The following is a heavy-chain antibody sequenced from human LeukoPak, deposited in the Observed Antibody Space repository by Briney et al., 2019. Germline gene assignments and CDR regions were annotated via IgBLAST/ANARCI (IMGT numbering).Heavy chain of an antibody. CDR3: ASAYYDSSGYELLGYYYGMDV. Sequence: SETLSLTCTVSGGSISSYYWSWIRQPPGKGLEWLGYIYYSGSTNYNPSLKSRVTISVDTSKNQFSLKLSSVTAADTAVYYCASAYYDSSGYELLGYYYGMDVWGQGTTVTVSS. J-gene: IGHJ6*02. V-gene: IGHV4-59*01. CDR2: IYYSGST. CDR1: GGSISSYY. D-gene: IGHD3-22*01.